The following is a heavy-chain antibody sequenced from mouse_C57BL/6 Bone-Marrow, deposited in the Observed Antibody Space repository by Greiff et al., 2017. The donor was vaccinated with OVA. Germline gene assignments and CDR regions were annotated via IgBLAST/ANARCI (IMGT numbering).Heavy chain of an antibody. CDR1: GYTFTSYW. V-gene: IGHV1-59*01. J-gene: IGHJ3*01. CDR2: IDPSDSYT. D-gene: IGHD1-1*01. Sequence: LQQPGAELVRPGTSVKLSCKASGYTFTSYWMHWVKQRPGHGLEWIGVIDPSDSYTNYNQKFKGKATLTLDTSSRPAYMQLSSLTSEDSAVYYGARVTTVGDYWGQGTLVTVSA. CDR3: ARVTTVGDY.